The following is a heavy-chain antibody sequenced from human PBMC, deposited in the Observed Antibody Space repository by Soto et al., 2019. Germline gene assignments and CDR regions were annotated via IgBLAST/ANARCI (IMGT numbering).Heavy chain of an antibody. Sequence: ASVKVSCKASGYTFTSSGISWVRQAPGQGLEWMGWISAHNGNTKYAQKVQGRVTMTTDTSTSTAYMELRSLRSDDTAVYYCEGAPKIFDSWGQGTLVTVSS. CDR1: GYTFTSSG. CDR3: EGAPKIFDS. V-gene: IGHV1-18*01. CDR2: ISAHNGNT. J-gene: IGHJ4*02.